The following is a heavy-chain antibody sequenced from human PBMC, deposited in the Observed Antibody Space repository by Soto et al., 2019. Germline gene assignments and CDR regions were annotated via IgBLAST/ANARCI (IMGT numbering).Heavy chain of an antibody. CDR3: AREERSGVLDDGMDV. CDR2: IYYSGST. D-gene: IGHD6-19*01. V-gene: IGHV4-31*03. Sequence: PSETLSLTCTVSGGSLNRGGYYWSWIRQHPGKGLEWIGYIYYSGSTYYNPSLKSRVTISLDTSKNQFSLKLSSVTAADTAVYYCAREERSGVLDDGMDVWGQGTTVTVSS. CDR1: GGSLNRGGYY. J-gene: IGHJ6*02.